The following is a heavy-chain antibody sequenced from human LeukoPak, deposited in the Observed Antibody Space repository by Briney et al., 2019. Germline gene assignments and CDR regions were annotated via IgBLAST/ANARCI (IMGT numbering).Heavy chain of an antibody. CDR1: GFTFSSYS. CDR3: AGYYDSSGYGLTGAFDI. J-gene: IGHJ3*02. Sequence: GGSQRLSCAASGFTFSSYSMNWVRQAPGKGLEWVSSISSSSSYIYYADSVKGRFTISRDNAQNSLYLQMNSLRAEDTAVYYCAGYYDSSGYGLTGAFDIWGQGTMVTVSS. D-gene: IGHD3-22*01. V-gene: IGHV3-21*01. CDR2: ISSSSSYI.